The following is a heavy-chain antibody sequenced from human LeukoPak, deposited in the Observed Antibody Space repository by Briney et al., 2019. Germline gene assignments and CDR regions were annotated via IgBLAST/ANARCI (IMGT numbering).Heavy chain of an antibody. D-gene: IGHD3-3*01. CDR2: INPSGGST. Sequence: GASVKVSCKASGYTFTSYYMHWVRQAPGQGLEWMGTINPSGGSTSYAQKFQGRVTMTRDTSTSTVYMELSSLRSEDTAVYYCAREGYYDFWSGSNWFDPWGQGTLVTVSS. J-gene: IGHJ5*02. CDR3: AREGYYDFWSGSNWFDP. V-gene: IGHV1-46*01. CDR1: GYTFTSYY.